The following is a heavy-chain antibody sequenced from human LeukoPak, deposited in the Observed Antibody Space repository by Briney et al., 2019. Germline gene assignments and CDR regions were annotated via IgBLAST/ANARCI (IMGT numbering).Heavy chain of an antibody. CDR3: ARESRRGKTMYYDFWSGSASFDP. D-gene: IGHD3-3*01. Sequence: PSETLSLTCTVSGGSISSYYWSWIRQPPGKGLEWFGYIYYSGSTNYNPSLKSRVTISVDTSRNQFSVKLSSVTAADTAVYYCARESRRGKTMYYDFWSGSASFDPWGQGTLVTVSS. CDR1: GGSISSYY. CDR2: IYYSGST. V-gene: IGHV4-59*01. J-gene: IGHJ5*02.